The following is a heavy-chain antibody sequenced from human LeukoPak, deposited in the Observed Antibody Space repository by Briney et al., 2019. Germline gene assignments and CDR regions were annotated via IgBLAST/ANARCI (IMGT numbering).Heavy chain of an antibody. J-gene: IGHJ4*02. CDR2: ISWNSGSI. CDR1: GFTFDDYA. Sequence: SLRLSCAASGFTFDDYAMHWVRQAPGKGLEWVSGISWNSGSIGYADSVKGRFTISRDNAKNSLYLQMNSLRAEDTAVYYCAREPRYSGSYEGYYFDYWGQGTLVTVSS. D-gene: IGHD1-26*01. CDR3: AREPRYSGSYEGYYFDY. V-gene: IGHV3-9*01.